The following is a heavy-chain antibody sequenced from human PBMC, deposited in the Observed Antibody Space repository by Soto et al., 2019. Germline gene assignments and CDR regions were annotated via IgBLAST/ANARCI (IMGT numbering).Heavy chain of an antibody. D-gene: IGHD6-19*01. J-gene: IGHJ1*01. V-gene: IGHV3-23*01. Sequence: GGSLRLSCTASGFTFGDDAMSWVRQAPGKGLEWVGAISGSGGSTYYAASVKGRFTISRDNSKNTLYLQMNSLRAEDTAVYYCATEASIAVAVFPHWGQGTLVTVSS. CDR3: ATEASIAVAVFPH. CDR2: ISGSGGST. CDR1: GFTFGDDA.